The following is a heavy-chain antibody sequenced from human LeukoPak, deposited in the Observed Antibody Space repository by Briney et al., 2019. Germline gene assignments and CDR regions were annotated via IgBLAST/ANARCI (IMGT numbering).Heavy chain of an antibody. CDR3: ARTGYSSGWYRWYFDY. CDR1: GGSISSSNW. CDR2: IYHSGST. D-gene: IGHD6-19*01. J-gene: IGHJ4*02. V-gene: IGHV4-4*02. Sequence: SETLSLTCAVSGGSISSSNWWSWVRQPPGMGLEWIGEIYHSGSTNYNPSLKSRVTISVDKSKNQFSLKLSSVTAADTAVYYCARTGYSSGWYRWYFDYWGQGTLVTVSS.